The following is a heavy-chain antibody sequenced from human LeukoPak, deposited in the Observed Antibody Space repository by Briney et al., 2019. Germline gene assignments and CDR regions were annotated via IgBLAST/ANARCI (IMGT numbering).Heavy chain of an antibody. V-gene: IGHV3-9*01. CDR1: GFTFDDYA. CDR2: ISWNSGSI. CDR3: ARDVGLGWYDP. D-gene: IGHD3/OR15-3a*01. Sequence: PGRSQRLSCAASGFTFDDYAMHWVRQAPGKGLEWVSGISWNSGSIGYADSVKGRFTISRDNAKNSLYLQMNSLRAEDTAVYYCARDVGLGWYDPWGQGTPVTVSS. J-gene: IGHJ5*02.